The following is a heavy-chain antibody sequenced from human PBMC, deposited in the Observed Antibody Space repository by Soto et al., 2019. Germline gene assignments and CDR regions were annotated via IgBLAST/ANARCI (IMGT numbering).Heavy chain of an antibody. CDR3: ARKKAAIKREGMDV. V-gene: IGHV3-33*01. CDR2: IWYDGSNK. J-gene: IGHJ6*02. Sequence: GGSLRLSCAASGFTFSSYGMHWVRQAPGKGLEWVAVIWYDGSNKYYADSVKGRFTISRDNSKNTLYLQMNSLRAEDTAVYYCARKKAAIKREGMDVWGQGTTVTVSS. D-gene: IGHD2-2*01. CDR1: GFTFSSYG.